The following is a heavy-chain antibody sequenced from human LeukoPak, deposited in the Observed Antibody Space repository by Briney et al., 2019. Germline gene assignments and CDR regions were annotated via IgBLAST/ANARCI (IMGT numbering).Heavy chain of an antibody. CDR3: SKTRPLDSSSWSHGDY. D-gene: IGHD6-13*01. CDR2: ISGSGDST. V-gene: IGHV3-23*01. J-gene: IGHJ4*02. Sequence: GGSLRLSCAASGFTFSSYAMSWVRQAPGKGLEWVSAISGSGDSTYYGDSVKGRFTISRDNSKNTLYLQMNSLRAEDTAVYYCSKTRPLDSSSWSHGDYWGQGTLVTVSS. CDR1: GFTFSSYA.